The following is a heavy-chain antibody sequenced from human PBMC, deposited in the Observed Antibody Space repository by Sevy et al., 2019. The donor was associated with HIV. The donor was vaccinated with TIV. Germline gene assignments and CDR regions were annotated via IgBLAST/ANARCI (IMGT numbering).Heavy chain of an antibody. Sequence: GGSLRLSCAASGFIFNDYWMHWVRQAPGKGLEWVANINEHGSTNYYLDSVKGRFTISRDNAKNSLFLQMNSLGVDDKAGYFCAGAIGAGAAYWGQGTPVNVSS. CDR3: AGAIGAGAAY. V-gene: IGHV3-7*03. J-gene: IGHJ4*02. CDR1: GFIFNDYW. CDR2: INEHGSTN.